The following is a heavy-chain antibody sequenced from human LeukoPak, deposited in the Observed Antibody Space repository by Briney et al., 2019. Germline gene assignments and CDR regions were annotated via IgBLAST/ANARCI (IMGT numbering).Heavy chain of an antibody. CDR3: ARAYYDSSGYYFHFDY. V-gene: IGHV1-69*05. Sequence: SVKVSCKASGGTFSSYAISWVRQAPGQGLEWMGGIIPIFVTANYAQKFQGRVTITTDESTSTAYMELSSLRPEDTAVYYCARAYYDSSGYYFHFDYWGQGTLVTVSS. CDR1: GGTFSSYA. CDR2: IIPIFVTA. J-gene: IGHJ4*02. D-gene: IGHD3-22*01.